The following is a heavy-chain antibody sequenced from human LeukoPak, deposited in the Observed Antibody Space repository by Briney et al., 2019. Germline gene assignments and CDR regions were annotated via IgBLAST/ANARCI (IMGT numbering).Heavy chain of an antibody. Sequence: GESLKISCKGSGYSFTSYWIGWVRQMPGKGLEWMGIIYPGDSDTRCSPSFQGQVTISADKSISTAYLQWSSLKASDTAMYYCATLAYCGGDCYSSIDYWGQGTLVTVSS. CDR2: IYPGDSDT. J-gene: IGHJ4*02. CDR1: GYSFTSYW. CDR3: ATLAYCGGDCYSSIDY. V-gene: IGHV5-51*01. D-gene: IGHD2-21*02.